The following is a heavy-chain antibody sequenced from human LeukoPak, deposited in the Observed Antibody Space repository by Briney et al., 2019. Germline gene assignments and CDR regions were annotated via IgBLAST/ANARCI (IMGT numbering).Heavy chain of an antibody. J-gene: IGHJ6*02. CDR1: GGSISSYY. Sequence: PSETLSLTCTVSGGSISSYYWSWIRQPPGKGLEWIGYIYCSGSTNYNPSLKSRVTISVDTSKNQFSLKLSSVTAADTAVYYCARVSLYYDSSGTGYYYYYYGMDVWGQGTTVTVSS. V-gene: IGHV4-59*01. CDR3: ARVSLYYDSSGTGYYYYYYGMDV. D-gene: IGHD3-22*01. CDR2: IYCSGST.